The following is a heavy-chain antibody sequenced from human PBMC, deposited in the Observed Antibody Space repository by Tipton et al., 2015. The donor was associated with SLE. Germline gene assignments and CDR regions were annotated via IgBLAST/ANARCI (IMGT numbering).Heavy chain of an antibody. V-gene: IGHV4-59*11. CDR3: ARDLAVAGRGGWFDP. CDR2: IYHSGST. D-gene: IGHD6-19*01. CDR1: GGSISSHY. Sequence: TLSLTCTVSGGSISSHYWSWIRQPPGKGLEWIGYIYHSGSTYYNPSLKSRVTISVDTSKNQFSLKLSSVTAADTAVYYCARDLAVAGRGGWFDPWGQGTLVTVSS. J-gene: IGHJ5*02.